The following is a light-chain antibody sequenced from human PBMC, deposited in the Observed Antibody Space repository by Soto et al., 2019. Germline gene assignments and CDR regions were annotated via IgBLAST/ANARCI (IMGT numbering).Light chain of an antibody. CDR1: SSDVGGYNY. J-gene: IGLJ2*01. CDR3: TSYTSSTTLVV. V-gene: IGLV2-14*03. Sequence: QSALTQPASVSGSPGQSITISCTGTSSDVGGYNYVSWYQQHPGKAPKLMIYDVSNRPSGVSNRLSGSKSGNTASLTISGLLAEDEADYYCTSYTSSTTLVVFGGGTKLTVL. CDR2: DVS.